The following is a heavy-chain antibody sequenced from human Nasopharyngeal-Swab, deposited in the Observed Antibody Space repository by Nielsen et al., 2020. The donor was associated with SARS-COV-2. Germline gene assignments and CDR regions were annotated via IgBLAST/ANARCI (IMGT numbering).Heavy chain of an antibody. CDR2: ISSSSSYT. Sequence: GESLKISCAASGFTFSDYYMSWIRQAPGKGLEWVSYISSSSSYTNYADSVKGRFTISRDNSKNTLYLQMNSLRAEDTAVYYCARDQGDSSGYPPFYFDYWGQGTLVTVSS. CDR1: GFTFSDYY. CDR3: ARDQGDSSGYPPFYFDY. J-gene: IGHJ4*02. V-gene: IGHV3-11*06. D-gene: IGHD3-22*01.